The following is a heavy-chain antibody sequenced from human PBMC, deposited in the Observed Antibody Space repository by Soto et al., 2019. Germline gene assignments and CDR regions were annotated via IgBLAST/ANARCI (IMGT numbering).Heavy chain of an antibody. CDR1: GGTFSNDI. J-gene: IGHJ4*02. Sequence: QVQLVQSGAEVKKPGSSVKVSCKASGGTFSNDIITWVRQAPGQGLEWMGRIIPLLDIANYAQKFQGRVTITADKSTSTSXMELNSLRSEDTAVYYCVRDSPIGSTYSGYDGIDYWGQGTLVTVSS. D-gene: IGHD5-12*01. V-gene: IGHV1-69*08. CDR3: VRDSPIGSTYSGYDGIDY. CDR2: IIPLLDIA.